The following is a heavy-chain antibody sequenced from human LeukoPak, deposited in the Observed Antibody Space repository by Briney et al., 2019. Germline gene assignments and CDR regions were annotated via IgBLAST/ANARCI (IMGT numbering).Heavy chain of an antibody. CDR2: IYLSGSP. J-gene: IGHJ6*01. CDR3: SRDYYERRGYAFDS. D-gene: IGHD3-22*01. V-gene: IGHV4-38-2*02. Sequence: PSETLSLTRTLSGYSLRRGYYWAWIRQPPGKGLEWIGRIYLSGSPHYNPPPKSRGPLSVDKATNPFSLKIGSGTAAGQARYYLSRDYYERRGYAFDSWVERATLTDSS. CDR1: GYSLRRGYY.